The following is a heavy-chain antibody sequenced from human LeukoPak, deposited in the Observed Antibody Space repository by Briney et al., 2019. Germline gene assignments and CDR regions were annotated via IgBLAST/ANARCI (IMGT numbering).Heavy chain of an antibody. Sequence: SETLSLTCTVSGGSISSYYWSWIRQPPGKGLEWIGYIYYSGSTNYNPSLKSRVTISVDTSKNQFSLNLSSVTAADTAIYYCARHYGSAAGALGTLDKWGQGNSVTVSS. CDR2: IYYSGST. CDR1: GGSISSYY. CDR3: ARHYGSAAGALGTLDK. D-gene: IGHD3-10*01. J-gene: IGHJ4*02. V-gene: IGHV4-59*08.